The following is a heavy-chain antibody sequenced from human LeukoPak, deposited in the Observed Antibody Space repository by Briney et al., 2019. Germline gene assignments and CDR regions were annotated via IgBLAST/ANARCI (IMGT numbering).Heavy chain of an antibody. CDR1: GYSFTSYW. Sequence: GESLKISCKGSGYSFTSYWIGWVRQMPGKGLEWMGIIYPGDSDTRYSPSFQGQVTISADKSISTAYLQWSSLKASDTATYYCARLYCSSTSCPGAYFDYWGQGTLVTVSS. CDR2: IYPGDSDT. J-gene: IGHJ4*02. D-gene: IGHD2-2*01. V-gene: IGHV5-51*01. CDR3: ARLYCSSTSCPGAYFDY.